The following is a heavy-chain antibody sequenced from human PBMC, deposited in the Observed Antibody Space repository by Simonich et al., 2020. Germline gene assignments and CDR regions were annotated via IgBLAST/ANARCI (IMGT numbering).Heavy chain of an antibody. V-gene: IGHV3-7*01. CDR1: GFTFSSYW. D-gene: IGHD7-27*01. CDR2: IKQDGSEK. J-gene: IGHJ6*03. Sequence: EVQLVESGGGLVQPGGSLRLSCAASGFTFSSYWMSWVRQAPGKGLEWVANIKQDGSEKYYVDSVKGRFTISRDNAKTSLYLQMNSLRAEDTAVYYCARDGLGTAYYYYMDVWGKGTTVTVSS. CDR3: ARDGLGTAYYYYMDV.